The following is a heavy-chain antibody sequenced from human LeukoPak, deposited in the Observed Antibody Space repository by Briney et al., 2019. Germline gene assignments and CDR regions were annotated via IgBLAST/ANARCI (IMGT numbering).Heavy chain of an antibody. CDR1: GVTFSGYY. D-gene: IGHD3-10*01. CDR3: ARVRKGYYYGSGSTYGMDV. V-gene: IGHV4-34*01. CDR2: INHSGST. J-gene: IGHJ6*02. Sequence: SETLSLTCAASGVTFSGYYLSWIRQAPGKGLEWIGEINHSGSTNYNPSLKSRVTISVDTSKNQFSLKLSSVAAADTAVYYCARVRKGYYYGSGSTYGMDVWGQGTTVTVSS.